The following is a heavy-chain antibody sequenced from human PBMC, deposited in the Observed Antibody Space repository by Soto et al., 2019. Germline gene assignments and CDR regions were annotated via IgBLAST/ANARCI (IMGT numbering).Heavy chain of an antibody. CDR1: GYTFTSYD. J-gene: IGHJ4*02. CDR3: ARGSCPYCDSSGYYYGY. D-gene: IGHD3-22*01. Sequence: QVQLVQSGAEVKKPGASVKVSCKASGYTFTSYDINWVRQATGQGLEWMGWMNPNSGNTGYAQKFQGRVTMTRNTAISNAYMELSSLRYEDTAVYYCARGSCPYCDSSGYYYGYWGQGTLVTVSS. V-gene: IGHV1-8*01. CDR2: MNPNSGNT.